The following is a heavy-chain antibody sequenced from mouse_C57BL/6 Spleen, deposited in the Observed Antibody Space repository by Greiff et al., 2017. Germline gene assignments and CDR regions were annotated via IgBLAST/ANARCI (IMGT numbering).Heavy chain of an antibody. J-gene: IGHJ2*01. CDR1: GYSFTGYY. Sequence: EVQLQQSGPELVKPGASVKISCKASGYSFTGYYMNWVKQSPEKSLEWIGEINPSTGGTTYNQKFKAKATLTVDKSSSTAYMQLKSLTSEDSAVYYCARADYYGSSYVLFDYWGQGTTLTVSS. CDR3: ARADYYGSSYVLFDY. D-gene: IGHD1-1*01. V-gene: IGHV1-42*01. CDR2: INPSTGGT.